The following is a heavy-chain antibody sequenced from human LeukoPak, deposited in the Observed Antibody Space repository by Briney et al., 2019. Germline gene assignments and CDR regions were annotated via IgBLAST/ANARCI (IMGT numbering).Heavy chain of an antibody. V-gene: IGHV3-30*18. CDR2: ISYDGSNK. Sequence: GRSLRLSCAASGFTFSSYGMHWVRQAPGKGLEWVAVISYDGSNKYYADSVKGQFTISRDNSKNTLYLQMNSLRAEDTAVYYCAKDLQGYFDYWGQGTLVTVSS. CDR1: GFTFSSYG. J-gene: IGHJ4*02. CDR3: AKDLQGYFDY.